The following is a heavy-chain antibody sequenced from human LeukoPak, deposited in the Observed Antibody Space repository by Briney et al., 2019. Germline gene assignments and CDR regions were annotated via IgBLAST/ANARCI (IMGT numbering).Heavy chain of an antibody. D-gene: IGHD2-21*02. J-gene: IGHJ4*02. Sequence: PSETLSLTCTVSGGSISSGSYYWGWIRQPPGKGLEWIGSIYYSGSTYYNPSLKSRVTISVDTSKNQFSLKLTSVTAADTAVYYCARHGHHGDHDYWGQGTLVTVSS. CDR2: IYYSGST. CDR1: GGSISSGSYY. CDR3: ARHGHHGDHDY. V-gene: IGHV4-39*01.